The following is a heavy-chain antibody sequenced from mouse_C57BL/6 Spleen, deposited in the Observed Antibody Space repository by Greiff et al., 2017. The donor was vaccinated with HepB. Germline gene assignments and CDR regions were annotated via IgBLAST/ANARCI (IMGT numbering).Heavy chain of an antibody. CDR1: GYTFTSYW. CDR3: ARLGSSYAWFAY. J-gene: IGHJ3*01. CDR2: IDPSDSYT. D-gene: IGHD1-1*01. V-gene: IGHV1-59*01. Sequence: VQLQQPGAELVRPGTSVKLSCKASGYTFTSYWMHWVKQRPGQGLEWIGVIDPSDSYTNYNQKFKGKATLTVDTSSSTAYMQLSSLTSEDSAVYYCARLGSSYAWFAYWGQGTLVTVSA.